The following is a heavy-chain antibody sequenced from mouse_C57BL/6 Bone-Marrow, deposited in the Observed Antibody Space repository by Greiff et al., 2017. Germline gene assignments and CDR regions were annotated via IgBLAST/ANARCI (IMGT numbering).Heavy chain of an antibody. D-gene: IGHD1-1*01. Sequence: QVQLQQSGAELARPGASVKLSCKASGYTFTSSGISWVKQRTGQGLEWIGEIYPRSGNTYYNEKFKGKATLTADKSSSTAYMELRSLTSEDSAVYFCARQYGSSFAWFAYWGQGTLVTVSA. V-gene: IGHV1-81*01. J-gene: IGHJ3*01. CDR2: IYPRSGNT. CDR3: ARQYGSSFAWFAY. CDR1: GYTFTSSG.